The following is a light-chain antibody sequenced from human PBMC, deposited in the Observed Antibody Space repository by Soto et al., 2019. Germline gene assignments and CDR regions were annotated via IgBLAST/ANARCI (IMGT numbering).Light chain of an antibody. CDR1: QSVYNN. Sequence: EIVITHSPSTLSVSPVERATLSFMASQSVYNNLAWYQQKPGQAPRLLIYGASTRATGIPARFSGSGSGTEFTLTISSLQSEDFAVYYCQQYNNWPPVNFGPGTKVDIK. CDR3: QQYNNWPPVN. J-gene: IGKJ3*01. V-gene: IGKV3-15*01. CDR2: GAS.